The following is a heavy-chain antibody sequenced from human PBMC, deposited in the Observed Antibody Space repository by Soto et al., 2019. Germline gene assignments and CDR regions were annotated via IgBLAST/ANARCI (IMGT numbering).Heavy chain of an antibody. CDR1: GVTFNSYA. CDR2: IPGSGSSS. D-gene: IGHD3-16*01. CDR3: GGTQFRAYYSYYVYV. Sequence: ELQLLESGGALVQPGGSLRLSCSAPGVTFNSYAIFWVRQAPGKGLEWVSVIPGSGSSSNYADSVKGRFTISRDNSNNTVFLQMTSLRAEDTAVYFCGGTQFRAYYSYYVYVWGKGTPVTVSS. V-gene: IGHV3-23*01. J-gene: IGHJ6*03.